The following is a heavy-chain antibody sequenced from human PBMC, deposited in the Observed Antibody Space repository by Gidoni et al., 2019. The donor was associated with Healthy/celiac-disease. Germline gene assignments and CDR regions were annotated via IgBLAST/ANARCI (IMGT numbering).Heavy chain of an antibody. D-gene: IGHD6-25*01. J-gene: IGHJ4*02. CDR3: ARGSSGAEAFDY. Sequence: QVQLVASGGGLVKPGGSLRLSCAASGFPFSDYYMSWIRQAPGKGLEWVSYISSSSSYTNYADSVKGRFTISRDNAKNSLYLQMNSLRAEDTAVYYCARGSSGAEAFDYWGQGTLVTVSS. CDR2: ISSSSSYT. V-gene: IGHV3-11*06. CDR1: GFPFSDYY.